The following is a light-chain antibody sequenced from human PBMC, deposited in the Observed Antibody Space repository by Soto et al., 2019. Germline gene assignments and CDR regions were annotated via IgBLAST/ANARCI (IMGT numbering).Light chain of an antibody. Sequence: DIQMTQSPSSVSASVGDTVAITCRASQGVSSRLAWYQQKPGTAPKVLISVASSLQSGVPSRFSGSGSGTDFALTISSLQPADFATYYCQQTNSLPLPFGGGTTVQIK. J-gene: IGKJ4*02. V-gene: IGKV1-12*01. CDR1: QGVSSR. CDR2: VAS. CDR3: QQTNSLPLP.